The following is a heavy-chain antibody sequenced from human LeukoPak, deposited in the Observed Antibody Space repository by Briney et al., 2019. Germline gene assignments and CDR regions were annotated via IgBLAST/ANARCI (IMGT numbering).Heavy chain of an antibody. D-gene: IGHD5-12*01. Sequence: SVKVSCKASGFTFTSSAMQWVRQARGQRLEWIGWIVVGSGDTNYAQKFQERVTITRDMSTSTAYMELSSLRSEDTAVYYCAAGTPNIVAHDAFDIWGQGTMVTVSS. CDR1: GFTFTSSA. J-gene: IGHJ3*02. CDR2: IVVGSGDT. V-gene: IGHV1-58*02. CDR3: AAGTPNIVAHDAFDI.